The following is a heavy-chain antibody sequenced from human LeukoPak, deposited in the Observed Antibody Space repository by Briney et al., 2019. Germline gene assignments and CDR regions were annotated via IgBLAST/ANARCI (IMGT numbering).Heavy chain of an antibody. Sequence: SVKVSCKASGGTFSSYAISWVRQAPGQGLEWMGGIIPVFGTANYAQKFQGRVTITADESTSTAYMELSSLRSEDTAVYYCARGGPPGVVATTDAFDIWGQGTMVTVSS. CDR2: IIPVFGTA. CDR1: GGTFSSYA. J-gene: IGHJ3*02. CDR3: ARGGPPGVVATTDAFDI. V-gene: IGHV1-69*13. D-gene: IGHD5-12*01.